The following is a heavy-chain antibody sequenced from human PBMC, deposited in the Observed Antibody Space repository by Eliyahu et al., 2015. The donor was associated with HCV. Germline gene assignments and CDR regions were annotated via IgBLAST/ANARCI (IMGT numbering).Heavy chain of an antibody. V-gene: IGHV3-15*01. CDR1: GFPFSNAW. CDR3: TTDSYYDILTGYYTWSVAFDY. Sequence: EVQLVESGGGLVNPGGSLTLSCAASGFPFSNAWMNWVRQAPGKGLEWVGRIKSRTDGGTTDFAAPVKGRFTISRDDSKNTLYLQMNGLKTEDTAVYYCTTDSYYDILTGYYTWSVAFDYWGQGTLVTVSS. D-gene: IGHD3-9*01. CDR2: IKSRTDGGTT. J-gene: IGHJ4*02.